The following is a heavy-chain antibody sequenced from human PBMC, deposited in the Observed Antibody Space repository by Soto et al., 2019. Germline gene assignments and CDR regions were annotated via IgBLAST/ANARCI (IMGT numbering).Heavy chain of an antibody. CDR3: ARFYRMDV. J-gene: IGHJ6*02. Sequence: EVQLVESGGGLVQPGGSLRLSCAASGFTFSSYDMHWVRPVTPKGLEWVSGIDTAGDTYYRGSVKGRFTISRENAKNSLYLQMNSLRAEDSAVYYCARFYRMDVWGQGTTVTVSS. CDR2: IDTAGDT. V-gene: IGHV3-13*01. CDR1: GFTFSSYD.